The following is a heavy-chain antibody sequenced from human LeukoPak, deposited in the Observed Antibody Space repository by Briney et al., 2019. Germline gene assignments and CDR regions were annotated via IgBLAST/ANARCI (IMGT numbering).Heavy chain of an antibody. CDR1: GYTFTGYY. Sequence: ASVKVSCKASGYTFTGYYMHWVRQAPGQGLEWMGWINPNSGGTNYAQKFQGRVTMTRDTSTSTAYMELSRLRSDDTAMYYCARLPVTIFGVVEVNVDYWGQGTLVTVSS. CDR2: INPNSGGT. D-gene: IGHD3-3*01. CDR3: ARLPVTIFGVVEVNVDY. J-gene: IGHJ4*02. V-gene: IGHV1-2*02.